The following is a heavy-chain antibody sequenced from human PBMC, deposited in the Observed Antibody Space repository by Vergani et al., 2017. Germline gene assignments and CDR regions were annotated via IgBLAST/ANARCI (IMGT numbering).Heavy chain of an antibody. D-gene: IGHD3-22*01. Sequence: EVQLLESGGGLVQPGGSLRLSCAVFGFTFSSYEMNWVRQAPGKGLEWVSYISSSGSTIYYADSVKGRFTISRDNAKNSLYLQMNSLRAEDTAVYYCARDVPDPPHYYDSSGYPAFDIWGQGTMVTVSS. J-gene: IGHJ3*02. CDR3: ARDVPDPPHYYDSSGYPAFDI. V-gene: IGHV3-48*03. CDR2: ISSSGSTI. CDR1: GFTFSSYE.